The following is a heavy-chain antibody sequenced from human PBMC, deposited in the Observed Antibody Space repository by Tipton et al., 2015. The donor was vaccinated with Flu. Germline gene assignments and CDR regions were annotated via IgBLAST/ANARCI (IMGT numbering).Heavy chain of an antibody. CDR1: GFTFSSYS. CDR2: ISSSSSYI. Sequence: GSLRLSCAASGFTFSSYSMNWVRQAPGKGLEWVSSISSSSSYIYYADSVKGRFTISRDNAKNPLYLQMNSLRAEDTAVYYCARSVVPAAIDYWGQGTLVTVSS. D-gene: IGHD2-2*01. CDR3: ARSVVPAAIDY. J-gene: IGHJ4*02. V-gene: IGHV3-21*01.